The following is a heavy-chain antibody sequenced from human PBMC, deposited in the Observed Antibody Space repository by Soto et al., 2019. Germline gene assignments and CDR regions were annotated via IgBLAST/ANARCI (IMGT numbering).Heavy chain of an antibody. Sequence: SETLSVTCAVYGGSFSGYYWSWIRQPPGKGLEWIGEINHSGSTNYNPSLKSRVTISVDTSKNQFSLKLSSVTAADTAVYYCARGYPITIVGVVIISRGRRWFEPWGKGTLVTVS. CDR3: ARGYPITIVGVVIISRGRRWFEP. V-gene: IGHV4-34*01. CDR2: INHSGST. CDR1: GGSFSGYY. D-gene: IGHD3-3*01. J-gene: IGHJ5*02.